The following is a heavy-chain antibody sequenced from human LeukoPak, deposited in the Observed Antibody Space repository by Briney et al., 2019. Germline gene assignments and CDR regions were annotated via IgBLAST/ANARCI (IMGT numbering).Heavy chain of an antibody. V-gene: IGHV4-34*01. CDR3: AMYYDSSGYFYMGY. J-gene: IGHJ4*02. CDR2: INHSGST. Sequence: SETLSLTCAVYGGSFSGYYWSWIRQPPGKGLEWIGEINHSGSTNYNPSLKSRVTISVDTSKNQFSLKLSSVTAADTAVYYCAMYYDSSGYFYMGYWGQGTLVTVSS. CDR1: GGSFSGYY. D-gene: IGHD3-22*01.